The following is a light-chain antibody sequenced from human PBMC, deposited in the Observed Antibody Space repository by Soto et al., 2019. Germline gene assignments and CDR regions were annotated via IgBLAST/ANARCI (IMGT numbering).Light chain of an antibody. J-gene: IGKJ2*01. CDR1: QSVSSSY. CDR2: GAS. V-gene: IGKV3-20*01. Sequence: EIVLTQSPGTLSLSPGERATLSCRASQSVSSSYLAWYQQKPGQAPRLLTYGASNRATGTPDRFSASGSGTDFTLTISRLEPEDFAVYYCQQYGSSPPYTFGQGTKLEIK. CDR3: QQYGSSPPYT.